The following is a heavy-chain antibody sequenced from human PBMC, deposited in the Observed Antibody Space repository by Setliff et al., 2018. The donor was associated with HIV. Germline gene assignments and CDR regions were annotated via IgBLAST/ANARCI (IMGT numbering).Heavy chain of an antibody. Sequence: GGSLRLSCAASGCTFSDYWMHWVRQAPGKGLVWVSRVKNDGTSTDYADSVKVRFTISRDNAKNSLYLQMISLRAEDTAMYYCARVRAGCVGCAIGVYYFDSWGQGTLVTVSS. CDR2: VKNDGTST. J-gene: IGHJ4*02. D-gene: IGHD2-15*01. CDR3: ARVRAGCVGCAIGVYYFDS. CDR1: GCTFSDYW. V-gene: IGHV3-74*01.